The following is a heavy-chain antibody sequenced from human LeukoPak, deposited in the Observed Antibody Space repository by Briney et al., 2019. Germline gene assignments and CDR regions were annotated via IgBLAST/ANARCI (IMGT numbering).Heavy chain of an antibody. V-gene: IGHV4-61*02. Sequence: PSQTLSLTCTVSGGSISSGSYCWSWVRQPAGKGLEWIGRIYTSGSTNYNPSLKSRVTISVDTSKNQFSLKLSSVTAADTAVYYCARDYGALDYWGQGTLVTVSS. CDR3: ARDYGALDY. J-gene: IGHJ4*02. D-gene: IGHD4-17*01. CDR1: GGSISSGSYC. CDR2: IYTSGST.